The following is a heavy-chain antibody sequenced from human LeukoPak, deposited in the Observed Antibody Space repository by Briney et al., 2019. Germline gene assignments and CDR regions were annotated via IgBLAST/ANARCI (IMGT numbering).Heavy chain of an antibody. CDR3: ARRAYGDYGRWYYDL. D-gene: IGHD4-17*01. CDR1: GFTFSSYS. J-gene: IGHJ2*01. CDR2: ISSSSSYI. V-gene: IGHV3-21*01. Sequence: GGSLRLSCAASGFTFSSYSMNWVRQAPGKGLEWVSSISSSSSYIYYADSVKGRFTISRENAKNSLYLQMNSLRVGDTAVYYCARRAYGDYGRWYYDLWGRGTLVTVSS.